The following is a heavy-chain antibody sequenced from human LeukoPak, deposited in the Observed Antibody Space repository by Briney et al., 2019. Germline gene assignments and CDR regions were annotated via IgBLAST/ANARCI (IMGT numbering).Heavy chain of an antibody. CDR1: GGSISGSTSS. D-gene: IGHD6-13*01. V-gene: IGHV4-39*01. CDR3: SRHSLPPSSWQHYSDN. Sequence: SETLSLTCTVSGGSISGSTSSWAWIRQPPGKGLEWIGTIHYTGNAYYSPSLRSRVTISVASSKTQFSLKLSSVAAEDTAVYYCSRHSLPPSSWQHYSDNWGQGTLLTVSS. CDR2: IHYTGNA. J-gene: IGHJ4*02.